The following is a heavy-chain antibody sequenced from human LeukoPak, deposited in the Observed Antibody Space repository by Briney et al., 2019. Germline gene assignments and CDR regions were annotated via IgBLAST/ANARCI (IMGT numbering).Heavy chain of an antibody. CDR1: GFTFSIYW. CDR3: TTDPCSTTSCYVDY. Sequence: GGSLRLSCAASGFTFSIYWMNWVRQAPGKGLEWVANIKQDGSEKYYVDSVKGRFTISRDNAKNLLYLQLNSLRPEDTAVYYCTTDPCSTTSCYVDYWGQGTLVTVSS. CDR2: IKQDGSEK. V-gene: IGHV3-7*01. J-gene: IGHJ4*02. D-gene: IGHD2-2*01.